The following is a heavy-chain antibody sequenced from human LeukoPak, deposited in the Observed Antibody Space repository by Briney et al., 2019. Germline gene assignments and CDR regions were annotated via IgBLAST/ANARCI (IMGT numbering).Heavy chain of an antibody. CDR2: ITGSGTNR. CDR1: GFTFSNYA. Sequence: QPGASLRLSCVASGFTFSNYAMSWVRQAPGKGLEWVSAITGSGTNRYYADSLKGRFTTSRDNSKNTVFLQMNSLRHEDTAIYYCVIWGDYDVLTGYYVPDYWCQGTLVTVAS. CDR3: VIWGDYDVLTGYYVPDY. D-gene: IGHD3-9*01. V-gene: IGHV3-23*01. J-gene: IGHJ4*02.